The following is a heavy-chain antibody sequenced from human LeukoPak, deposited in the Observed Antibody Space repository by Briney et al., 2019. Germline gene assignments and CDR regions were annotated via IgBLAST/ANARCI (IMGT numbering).Heavy chain of an antibody. CDR3: ARGEVSASPYYFDF. CDR2: VSGYTGNT. D-gene: IGHD5/OR15-5a*01. Sequence: ASVKVSCKTSGYTFTTYVVSWVRQAPGQGLEWMGWVSGYTGNTNYAERFQGRVTMTTDTSTSTVYMELTSLRSDDTAVYYCARGEVSASPYYFDFWGQGTLVTVS. V-gene: IGHV1-18*01. J-gene: IGHJ4*02. CDR1: GYTFTTYV.